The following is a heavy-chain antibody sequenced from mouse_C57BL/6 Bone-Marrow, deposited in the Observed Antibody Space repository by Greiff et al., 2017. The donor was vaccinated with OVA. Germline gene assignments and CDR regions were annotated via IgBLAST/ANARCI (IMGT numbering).Heavy chain of an antibody. CDR1: GYTFTSYW. CDR3: ARRTGNYVAWFAY. D-gene: IGHD2-1*01. J-gene: IGHJ3*01. CDR2: IYPGSGST. V-gene: IGHV1-55*01. Sequence: VQLQQPGAELVKPGASVTMSCKASGYTFTSYWITWVKQRPGQGLEWIGDIYPGSGSTNYNEKFKSKATLTVDTSSSTAYMQLSSLTSEDSAVYYCARRTGNYVAWFAYWGQGTLVTVSA.